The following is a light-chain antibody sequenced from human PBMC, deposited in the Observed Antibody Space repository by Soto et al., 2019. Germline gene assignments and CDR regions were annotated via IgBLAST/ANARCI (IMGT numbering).Light chain of an antibody. J-gene: IGKJ1*01. Sequence: KQSRGTLSLYPGERATLSCRASQSVSSSYLAWYQQKPGQAPRLLIYGASSRATGIPDRFSGSGSGTDFTLTISRLEPEDFAVYYCQQYGSSPQTFGQGTKVDI. CDR2: GAS. CDR3: QQYGSSPQT. CDR1: QSVSSSY. V-gene: IGKV3-20*01.